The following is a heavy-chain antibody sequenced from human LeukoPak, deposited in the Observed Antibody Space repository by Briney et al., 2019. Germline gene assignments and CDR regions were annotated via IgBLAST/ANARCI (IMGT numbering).Heavy chain of an antibody. Sequence: PGGSLRLSCAASGFTFSSYAMSWVRRAPGKGLEWVSTISGSGGNTYYADSVKGRFTISRDNSKNTLYLQMNSLRAEDTAVYYCASARYYSGGSCSYYYGMDVWGKGTTVTVSS. CDR3: ASARYYSGGSCSYYYGMDV. CDR2: ISGSGGNT. CDR1: GFTFSSYA. J-gene: IGHJ6*04. V-gene: IGHV3-23*01. D-gene: IGHD2-15*01.